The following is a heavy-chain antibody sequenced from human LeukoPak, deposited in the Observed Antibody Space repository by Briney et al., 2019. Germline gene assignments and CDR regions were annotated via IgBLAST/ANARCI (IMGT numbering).Heavy chain of an antibody. Sequence: GGSLRLSCAASGFTFSSYSMTWVRQAPGKGLEWVSSISSSSSYIYYADSVKGRFTISRDNAKNSLYLQMNSLRAEDTAVYYCARDKASVWRPFDYWGQGTLVTVSS. CDR1: GFTFSSYS. CDR2: ISSSSSYI. CDR3: ARDKASVWRPFDY. J-gene: IGHJ4*02. D-gene: IGHD3-16*01. V-gene: IGHV3-21*01.